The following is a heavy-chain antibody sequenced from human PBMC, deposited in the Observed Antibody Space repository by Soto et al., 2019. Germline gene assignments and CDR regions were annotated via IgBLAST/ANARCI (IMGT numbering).Heavy chain of an antibody. CDR2: ISYEGNNK. V-gene: IGHV3-30*18. CDR3: AKVKSMKTVGDAFDI. CDR1: GFTFRNYG. D-gene: IGHD3-22*01. Sequence: QVQLVESGGGVVQPGKSLRLSCAASGFTFRNYGMHWVRQAPGKGLEWVAVISYEGNNKYYADSVKGRFTISRDNSEKTLYLQMDSLRVEDTAVYYCAKVKSMKTVGDAFDIWGQGTQVTVSS. J-gene: IGHJ3*02.